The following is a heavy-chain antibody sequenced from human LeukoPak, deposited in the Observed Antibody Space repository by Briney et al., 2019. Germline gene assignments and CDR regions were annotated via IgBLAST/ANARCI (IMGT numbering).Heavy chain of an antibody. D-gene: IGHD4-23*01. CDR1: GYTFTSYG. J-gene: IGHJ4*02. V-gene: IGHV1-18*01. CDR3: ARDLTKLGYGGTSLLGELDY. CDR2: ISAYTGNT. Sequence: ASVKVSCKASGYTFTSYGFSWVRQAPGQGLEWMGWISAYTGNTNYAQKLQARVTMTTDASTSTTYMELRSLISDDTAVYYCARDLTKLGYGGTSLLGELDYWGQGTLVTVSS.